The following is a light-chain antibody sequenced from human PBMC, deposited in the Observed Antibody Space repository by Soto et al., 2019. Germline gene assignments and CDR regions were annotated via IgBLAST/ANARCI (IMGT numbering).Light chain of an antibody. Sequence: EIVMTQSPGTLSVSPGERATLSCRASQSVGTNLAWYQQKPGQAPRLLIYGASTRATDTPARFSASGSGTEFTLTISSMQSDDFVVYYCQQYDNWPPPITFGQGTRLEIK. CDR3: QQYDNWPPPIT. CDR2: GAS. CDR1: QSVGTN. J-gene: IGKJ5*01. V-gene: IGKV3-15*01.